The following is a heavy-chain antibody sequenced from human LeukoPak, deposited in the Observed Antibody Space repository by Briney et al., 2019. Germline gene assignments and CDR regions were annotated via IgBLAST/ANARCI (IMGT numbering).Heavy chain of an antibody. CDR3: ARCEWHYYHYYMDV. V-gene: IGHV3-11*04. J-gene: IGHJ6*03. CDR1: EFTLSDYY. CDR2: ISSSGSTR. D-gene: IGHD3-3*01. Sequence: GGSLRLSCVASEFTLSDYYMSWIRQAPGKGLEWISFISSSGSTRYYADSVKGRFTISRDNAKNSLFLQMNSLGAEDTAVYYCARCEWHYYHYYMDVWGKGTTVTVSS.